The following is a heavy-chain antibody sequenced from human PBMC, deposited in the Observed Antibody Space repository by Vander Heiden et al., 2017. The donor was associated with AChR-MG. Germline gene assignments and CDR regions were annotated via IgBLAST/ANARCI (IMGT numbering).Heavy chain of an antibody. CDR3: AKEESSSWPY. D-gene: IGHD6-13*01. CDR2: ITGNGGST. V-gene: IGHV3-23*01. J-gene: IGHJ4*02. Sequence: EVQLLESGGGLVQPGGALRLSCAASGLTSGSPALSWVRQAPGKGIKWVSEITGNGGSTYYADSVKGRFTISRDNSKNTLYLQMNSLRAEDTAVYYCAKEESSSWPYWGQGALVTVSS. CDR1: GLTSGSPA.